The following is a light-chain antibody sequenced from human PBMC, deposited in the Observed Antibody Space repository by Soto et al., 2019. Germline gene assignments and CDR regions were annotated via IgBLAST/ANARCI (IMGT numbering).Light chain of an antibody. CDR1: QSIGSF. J-gene: IGKJ3*01. CDR3: QQRGNWPPT. V-gene: IGKV3-11*01. Sequence: EIVLTQSPATLSLSPGERATLSCRASQSIGSFLAWYQQKPGQPPRLLIYDASNRATGIPGRFSGSVSGTDFTLTLCSLEPEDFAFYYCQQRGNWPPTFGPGTKVNIK. CDR2: DAS.